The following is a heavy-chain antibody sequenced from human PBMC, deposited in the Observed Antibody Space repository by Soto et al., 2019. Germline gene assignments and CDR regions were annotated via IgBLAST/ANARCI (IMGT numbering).Heavy chain of an antibody. J-gene: IGHJ4*02. CDR1: GGSISSDDYY. CDR2: IYYTGRT. V-gene: IGHV4-30-4*01. CDR3: AREGSSSPEYFDF. Sequence: SETLSLSCSVSGGSISSDDYYWTWIRQPPGEGLEWIGYIYYTGRTSSTPSLESRVNISIDTSKNQFSLKLSSVSAADTAVYYCAREGSSSPEYFDFWGPGTLVT. D-gene: IGHD2-15*01.